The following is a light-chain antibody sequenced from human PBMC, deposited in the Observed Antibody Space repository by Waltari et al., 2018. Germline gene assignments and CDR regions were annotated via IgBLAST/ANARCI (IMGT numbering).Light chain of an antibody. CDR1: QDISSY. CDR3: QQYYDYPLT. Sequence: AIRITKSPSSLSASTGDKVTISCRASQDISSYLAWYQQEPGKAPKLLIYDASTLQRGVPSRFSGSGSGTDFTLTINCLQSEDFATYYCQQYYDYPLTFGPGTKVDIK. J-gene: IGKJ3*01. V-gene: IGKV1-8*01. CDR2: DAS.